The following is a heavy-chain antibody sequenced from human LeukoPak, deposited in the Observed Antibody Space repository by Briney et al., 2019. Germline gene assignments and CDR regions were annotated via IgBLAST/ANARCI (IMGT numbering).Heavy chain of an antibody. D-gene: IGHD2-15*01. V-gene: IGHV1-18*01. Sequence: ASVKVSCKATGYPFNVFGITWVRQAPGQGPEWMGWINTFNGDTNYAQKFQGRVTLTADTSTTTAYMELRRLRFVDTPVYYSARDAPGNFSGGRCDSVAWGQGT. CDR1: GYPFNVFG. CDR2: INTFNGDT. J-gene: IGHJ4*02. CDR3: ARDAPGNFSGGRCDSVA.